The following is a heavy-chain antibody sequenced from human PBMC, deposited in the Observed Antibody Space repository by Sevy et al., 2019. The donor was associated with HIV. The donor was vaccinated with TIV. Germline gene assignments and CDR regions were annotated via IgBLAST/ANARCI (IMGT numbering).Heavy chain of an antibody. CDR1: GGSVSSGSYY. Sequence: SETLSLTCTVSGGSVSSGSYYWSWIRQPPGKGLEWIGFIYYSGSTNYNPSLKSRVTISVDTSKNQFSLKLSSVTAADTAVYYCARCGYYDTSGWANSYYFDYWGQGTLFTVSS. CDR2: IYYSGST. D-gene: IGHD3-22*01. V-gene: IGHV4-61*01. J-gene: IGHJ4*02. CDR3: ARCGYYDTSGWANSYYFDY.